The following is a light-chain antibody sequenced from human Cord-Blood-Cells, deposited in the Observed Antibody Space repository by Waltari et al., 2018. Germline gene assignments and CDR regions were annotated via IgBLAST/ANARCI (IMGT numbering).Light chain of an antibody. CDR2: DVS. Sequence: QSALTQPPSVSGSPGQSITISCTGTSSDVGGYNYVSWYQQHPDKAPKLIIYDVSNRPSGVSNRFSGSKSGNTASLTISGLQAEDEADYYCSSYTSSSTLVVFGGGTKLTVL. CDR1: SSDVGGYNY. J-gene: IGLJ2*01. CDR3: SSYTSSSTLVV. V-gene: IGLV2-14*01.